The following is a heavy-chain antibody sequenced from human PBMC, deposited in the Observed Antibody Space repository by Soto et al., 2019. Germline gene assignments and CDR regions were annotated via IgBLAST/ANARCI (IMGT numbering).Heavy chain of an antibody. Sequence: ASVKVSCKASGYTFTTYGISWVRQAPGQGLEWMGWVNAYNGNTNYAQKFQGRVTMTTDTSTSTAYMELRSLRSDDTAVYYCAREAVSGRTGFDYWGQGTLVTVSS. CDR3: AREAVSGRTGFDY. CDR1: GYTFTTYG. D-gene: IGHD6-19*01. J-gene: IGHJ4*02. V-gene: IGHV1-18*01. CDR2: VNAYNGNT.